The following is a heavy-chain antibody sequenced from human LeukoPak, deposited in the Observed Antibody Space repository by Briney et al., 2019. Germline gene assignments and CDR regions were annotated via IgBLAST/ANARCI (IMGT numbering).Heavy chain of an antibody. D-gene: IGHD3-10*01. Sequence: GGSLRLSCAASGFTFSNYWMSWVRQAPGKGLEWVSYISSGSSIIYYADSVKGRFTISRDKAKNSLYLQMNSLRDEDTAVYYCARDLAGGYGMDVWGQGTTVTVSS. CDR2: ISSGSSII. V-gene: IGHV3-48*02. J-gene: IGHJ6*02. CDR1: GFTFSNYW. CDR3: ARDLAGGYGMDV.